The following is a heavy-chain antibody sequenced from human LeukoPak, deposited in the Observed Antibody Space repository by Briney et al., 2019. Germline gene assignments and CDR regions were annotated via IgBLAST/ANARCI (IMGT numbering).Heavy chain of an antibody. V-gene: IGHV3-7*01. J-gene: IGHJ4*02. Sequence: GGSLRLSCAASGFTFSSYWMSWVRQAPGKGLEWVANIKQDGSEKYYVDSVKGRFTISRDNAKNSLYLQMSSLRVADTAVYYCASFETVAAYPFDYWGQGTLVTVSS. CDR3: ASFETVAAYPFDY. D-gene: IGHD6-19*01. CDR2: IKQDGSEK. CDR1: GFTFSSYW.